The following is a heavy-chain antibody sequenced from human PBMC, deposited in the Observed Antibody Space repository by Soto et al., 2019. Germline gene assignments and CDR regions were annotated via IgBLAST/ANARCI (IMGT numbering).Heavy chain of an antibody. CDR3: ARARLHPGIDY. V-gene: IGHV4-31*02. CDR1: GGSISSEESD. Sequence: KLPGSMDLTSAVSGGSISSEESDGTWIRQHPGKGLEWIGYIFYSGTTHYNPSLNSRITLSVDTSKSRFSLNLTSVTAADTAVYYCARARLHPGIDYWGQGTQVTVSS. CDR2: IFYSGTT. D-gene: IGHD6-25*01. J-gene: IGHJ4*02.